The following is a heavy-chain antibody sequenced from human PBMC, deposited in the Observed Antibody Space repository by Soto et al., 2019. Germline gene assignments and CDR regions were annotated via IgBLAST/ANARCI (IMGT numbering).Heavy chain of an antibody. V-gene: IGHV1-69*13. CDR1: GGTFSSYA. CDR2: IIPIFGTA. Sequence: SVKVSCKASGGTFSSYAISWVRQAPGQGLEWMGGIIPIFGTANYAQKFQGRVTITADESTSTAYMELSSLRSEDTAVYYCATRLTTLTTTVVPFDYWGQGTLVTVSS. D-gene: IGHD4-17*01. CDR3: ATRLTTLTTTVVPFDY. J-gene: IGHJ4*02.